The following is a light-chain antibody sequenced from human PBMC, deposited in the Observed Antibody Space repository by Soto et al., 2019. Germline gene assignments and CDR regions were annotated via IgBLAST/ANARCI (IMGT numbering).Light chain of an antibody. CDR3: SSFASSNTPPYV. V-gene: IGLV2-14*03. CDR1: SSDVGAYNY. Sequence: QSALTQPASVSGSPGQSISISCTGTSSDVGAYNYVSWYQQHPGKVPKLLIYDVTHRPSGVSSRFSGSKSGNTASLTISGLQAEDEADYYCSSFASSNTPPYVFGTGTKLTVL. J-gene: IGLJ1*01. CDR2: DVT.